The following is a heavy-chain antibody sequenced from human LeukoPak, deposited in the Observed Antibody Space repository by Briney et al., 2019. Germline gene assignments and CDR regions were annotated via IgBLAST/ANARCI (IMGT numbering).Heavy chain of an antibody. Sequence: GESLKISCKRSGYSFTSYWFGWVRQMPGKGLGWLGVINAGESDHRDSPSFQGQVTFSADKSISTAYLQWTSMKVSDTAMYYCAVTGGSGSYYFYFQHWGQGTLVTVSS. CDR2: INAGESDH. D-gene: IGHD1-26*01. J-gene: IGHJ1*01. CDR3: AVTGGSGSYYFYFQH. V-gene: IGHV5-51*01. CDR1: GYSFTSYW.